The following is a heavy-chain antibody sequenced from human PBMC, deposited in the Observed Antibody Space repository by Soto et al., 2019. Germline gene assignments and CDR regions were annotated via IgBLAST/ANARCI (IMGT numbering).Heavy chain of an antibody. D-gene: IGHD6-19*01. CDR1: GGTFSDSS. V-gene: IGHV1-69*06. CDR3: AREMGKIGIAVDPWAFDV. J-gene: IGHJ3*01. Sequence: QVQLVQSGAEVKKPGSSVKVSCSASGGTFSDSSITWVRQAPGQGLEWMGGIIPIFDSTIYAQKFQGRVTITADKSTSTAFLELSRVRLADTGIYACAREMGKIGIAVDPWAFDVWGQGEVVTVS. CDR2: IIPIFDST.